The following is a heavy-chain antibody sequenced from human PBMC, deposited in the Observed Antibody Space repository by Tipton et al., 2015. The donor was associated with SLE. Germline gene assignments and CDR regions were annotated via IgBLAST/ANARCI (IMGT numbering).Heavy chain of an antibody. CDR2: IWYDGSNK. V-gene: IGHV3-33*06. CDR3: AKTGTGDWYFDL. D-gene: IGHD1-14*01. J-gene: IGHJ2*01. Sequence: RPLRLSCAASGFTFSSYGMHWVRQAPGKGLEWVAVIWYDGSNKYYADSVKGRFTISRDNSKNTLYLQMNSLRAEDTAVYYCAKTGTGDWYFDLWGRGTLVTVSS. CDR1: GFTFSSYG.